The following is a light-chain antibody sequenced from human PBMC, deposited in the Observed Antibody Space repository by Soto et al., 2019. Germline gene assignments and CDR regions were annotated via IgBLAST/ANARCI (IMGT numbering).Light chain of an antibody. Sequence: EIVLTQSPATLSLSAGERATLSWRASQSVGNNLAWYKQKPGQAPGLLIYEASTRATGIPARFSGSGSGTDFTLTISSLEPEDFEVYYCQQHAHWPLTFGGGTKVDI. CDR2: EAS. V-gene: IGKV3-11*01. J-gene: IGKJ4*01. CDR3: QQHAHWPLT. CDR1: QSVGNN.